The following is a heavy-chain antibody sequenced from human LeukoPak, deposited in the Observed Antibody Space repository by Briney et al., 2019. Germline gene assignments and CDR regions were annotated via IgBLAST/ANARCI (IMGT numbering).Heavy chain of an antibody. Sequence: ASVKVSCKVSGASLSETSIHWVRQAPGQWLEWMGGFDPEDGESIFAQRFQGRFSMTEDTSTDTAYMELRGLRPEDTAVYYCATADKWEPLDYWGQGTLVTVSS. J-gene: IGHJ4*02. CDR2: FDPEDGES. CDR1: GASLSETS. CDR3: ATADKWEPLDY. D-gene: IGHD1-26*01. V-gene: IGHV1-24*01.